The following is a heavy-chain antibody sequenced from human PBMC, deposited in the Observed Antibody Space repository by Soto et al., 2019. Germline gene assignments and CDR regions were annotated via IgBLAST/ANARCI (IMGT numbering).Heavy chain of an antibody. D-gene: IGHD2-8*01. CDR1: GFTFSSYA. Sequence: EVQLLESGGGLVQPGGSLRLSFTASGFTFSSYAMSWVRQAPGKELEWVSTISGNSGKTNYAESVKGRFSISRDNSKNTVHLQLDSLRAEDTAVYFCAKLGFVLMELYYFHQWGHGTLVTVSS. CDR3: AKLGFVLMELYYFHQ. V-gene: IGHV3-23*01. J-gene: IGHJ4*01. CDR2: ISGNSGKT.